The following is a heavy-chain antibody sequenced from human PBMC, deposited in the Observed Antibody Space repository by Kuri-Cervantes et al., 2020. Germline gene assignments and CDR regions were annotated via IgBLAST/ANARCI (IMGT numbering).Heavy chain of an antibody. J-gene: IGHJ2*01. CDR3: TRPDPKFYDYIWGSYRYELAEWYFDL. D-gene: IGHD3-16*02. CDR2: IYHSGST. Sequence: GSLRLSCAVSGGSISSSNWWSWVRQPPGKGLEWIGEIYHSGSTNYNPSLKSRVTILVDKSKNQFSLKLSSVTAADTAVYYCTRPDPKFYDYIWGSYRYELAEWYFDLWGRGTLVTVSS. V-gene: IGHV4-4*02. CDR1: GGSISSSNW.